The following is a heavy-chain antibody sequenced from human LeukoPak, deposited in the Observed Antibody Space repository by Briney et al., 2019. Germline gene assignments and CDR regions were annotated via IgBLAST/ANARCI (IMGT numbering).Heavy chain of an antibody. D-gene: IGHD3-9*01. CDR1: DGSFSGYY. V-gene: IGHV4-34*01. CDR3: ARVHGYYDILTGYYRYYFDY. CDR2: INHSGST. J-gene: IGHJ4*02. Sequence: SETLSLTCAVYDGSFSGYYWTWIRQPPGKGLEWIGEINHSGSTNYNPSLKNRVTISVDTSKNQLSLKLTSVTAADTAVYYCARVHGYYDILTGYYRYYFDYWGQGTLVTVSS.